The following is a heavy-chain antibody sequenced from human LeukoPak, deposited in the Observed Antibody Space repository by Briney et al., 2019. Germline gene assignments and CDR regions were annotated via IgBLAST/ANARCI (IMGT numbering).Heavy chain of an antibody. D-gene: IGHD6-19*01. CDR2: ISSNGGST. CDR1: GFTFSSYA. V-gene: IGHV3-64*01. J-gene: IGHJ4*02. Sequence: SGGFLRLSCAASGFTFSSYAMHWVRQAPGKGLEYVSAISSNGGSTYYANSVKGRFTISRDNSKNTLYLQMGSLRAEDMAVYYCARESDSSGRDYWGQGTLVTVSS. CDR3: ARESDSSGRDY.